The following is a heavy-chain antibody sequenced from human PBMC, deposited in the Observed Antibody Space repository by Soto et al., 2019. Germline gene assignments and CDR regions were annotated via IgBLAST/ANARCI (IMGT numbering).Heavy chain of an antibody. J-gene: IGHJ4*02. D-gene: IGHD2-21*01. Sequence: SETLSLTCTVSGGSISSYYWSWIRQPPGKGLEWIGYIYYSGSTNYNPSLKSRVTISVDTSKNQFSLKLSSVTAADTAVYYCARALYSTFDYWGQGTLVTV. CDR2: IYYSGST. CDR3: ARALYSTFDY. CDR1: GGSISSYY. V-gene: IGHV4-59*01.